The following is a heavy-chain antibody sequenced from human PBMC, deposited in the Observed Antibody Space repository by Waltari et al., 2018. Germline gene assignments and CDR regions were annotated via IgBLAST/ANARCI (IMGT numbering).Heavy chain of an antibody. CDR2: IYHSGST. Sequence: QVQLQESGPGLVKPSATLSLTCAVSGYSISSGYYWGWIRQPPGKGLEWIGSIYHSGSTYYNPSLKSRVTISVDTSKNQFSLKLSSVTAADTAVYYCARLGRNYDYIWGSYRVDYWGQGTLVTVSS. D-gene: IGHD3-16*02. CDR3: ARLGRNYDYIWGSYRVDY. CDR1: GYSISSGYY. J-gene: IGHJ4*02. V-gene: IGHV4-38-2*01.